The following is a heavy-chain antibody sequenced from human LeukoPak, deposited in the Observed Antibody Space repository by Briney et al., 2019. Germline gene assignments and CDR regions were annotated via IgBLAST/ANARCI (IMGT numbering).Heavy chain of an antibody. CDR1: GFTFSSYA. CDR3: AKGYGSGTSRYYFDY. Sequence: GGSLRLSCAASGFTFSSYAMSWVRQAPGKGLEWVSTITGSGGSTYYADSVKGRFTISRDNSKNTLYLQMISLRAEDTAVYYCAKGYGSGTSRYYFDYWGQRTLVTLSS. J-gene: IGHJ4*02. D-gene: IGHD3-10*01. CDR2: ITGSGGST. V-gene: IGHV3-23*01.